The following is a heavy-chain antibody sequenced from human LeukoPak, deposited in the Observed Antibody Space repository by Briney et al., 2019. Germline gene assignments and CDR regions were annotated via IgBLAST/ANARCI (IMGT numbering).Heavy chain of an antibody. D-gene: IGHD2-21*02. CDR3: ARSDLTAIKFDY. CDR1: GGSISSSSYY. CDR2: IYYSGST. J-gene: IGHJ4*02. Sequence: SETLSLTCTVSGGSISSSSYYWGWIRQPPGKGLEWIGSIYYSGSTYYNPSLKSRVTISVDTSKNQFSLKPSSVTAADTAVYYCARSDLTAIKFDYWGQGTLVTVSS. V-gene: IGHV4-39*01.